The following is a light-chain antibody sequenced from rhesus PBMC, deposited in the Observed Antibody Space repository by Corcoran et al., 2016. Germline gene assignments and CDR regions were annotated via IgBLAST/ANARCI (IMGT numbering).Light chain of an antibody. CDR1: ENVNNY. CDR2: KAS. Sequence: IQVTQSPSSLSASVGDRVTITCRASENVNNYLNWYQQKPGKAPKLLISKASTLQSGVPSRFSGSGSGTDYTCTISSLQPEDVESYYCQQGYATPFTFGPGTKLDIK. V-gene: IGKV1-74*01. CDR3: QQGYATPFT. J-gene: IGKJ3*01.